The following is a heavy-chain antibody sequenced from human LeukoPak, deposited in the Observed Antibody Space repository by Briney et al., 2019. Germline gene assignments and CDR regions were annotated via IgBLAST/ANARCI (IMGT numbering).Heavy chain of an antibody. J-gene: IGHJ4*02. CDR1: GFIFRDFS. V-gene: IGHV3-7*03. CDR3: AKDQNAYNYVFDY. Sequence: QAGGSLRLSCSVSGFIFRDFSMSWVRQAPGKGLEWVAKMNEYGSEIFYVDSVKGRFSISRDNSKNTLYLQMNSLRAEDTALYYCAKDQNAYNYVFDYWGQGTLVTVSS. CDR2: MNEYGSEI. D-gene: IGHD5-24*01.